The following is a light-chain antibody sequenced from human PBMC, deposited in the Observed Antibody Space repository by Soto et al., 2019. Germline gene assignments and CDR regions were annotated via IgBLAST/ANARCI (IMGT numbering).Light chain of an antibody. Sequence: QSVLCQPPSASGSPGQSVTISCTGTSCDVGGYNYVSWYQHHPGKAPKLMIYEVTKRPSGVPDRFSGSKSGNTASLTVSGLQAEDDSDYYCSSYAGSNNVVFGGGTKLTVL. CDR1: SCDVGGYNY. J-gene: IGLJ2*01. V-gene: IGLV2-8*01. CDR2: EVT. CDR3: SSYAGSNNVV.